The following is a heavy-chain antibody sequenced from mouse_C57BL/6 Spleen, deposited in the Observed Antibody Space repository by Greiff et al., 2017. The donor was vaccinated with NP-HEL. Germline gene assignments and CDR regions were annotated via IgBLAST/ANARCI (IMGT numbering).Heavy chain of an antibody. V-gene: IGHV3-6*01. CDR1: GYSITSGYY. CDR3: AMITTVVALDWDFDV. D-gene: IGHD1-1*01. Sequence: ESGPGLVKPSQSLSLTCSVTGYSITSGYYWNWIRQFPGNKLEWMGYISYDGSNNYNPSLKNRISITRDTSKNQFFLKLNSVTTEDTATYYCAMITTVVALDWDFDVWGTGTTVTVSS. J-gene: IGHJ1*03. CDR2: ISYDGSN.